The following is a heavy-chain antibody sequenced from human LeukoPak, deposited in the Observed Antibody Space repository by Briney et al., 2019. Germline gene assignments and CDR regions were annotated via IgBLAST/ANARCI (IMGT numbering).Heavy chain of an antibody. V-gene: IGHV3-7*01. CDR1: GFTFSSYW. D-gene: IGHD3-3*01. Sequence: GGSLRLSCAASGFTFSSYWMSWVRQAPGEGLEWVANIKQDGSEKYYVDSVKGRFTISRDNAKNSLYLQMNSLRAEDTAVYYCARERFLEWSYYGMDVWGQGTTVTVSS. CDR2: IKQDGSEK. J-gene: IGHJ6*02. CDR3: ARERFLEWSYYGMDV.